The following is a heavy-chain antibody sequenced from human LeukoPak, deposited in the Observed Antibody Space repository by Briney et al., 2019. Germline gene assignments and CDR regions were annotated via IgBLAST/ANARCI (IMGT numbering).Heavy chain of an antibody. CDR2: TYTSGST. J-gene: IGHJ5*02. D-gene: IGHD3-16*02. CDR3: ARDGHYDYVWGSYQDNWFDP. CDR1: GGSISSYY. Sequence: SETLSLTCTVSGGSISSYYWSWIRQPAGKGLEWIGRTYTSGSTNYNPSLKSRVTMSVDTSKNQFSLKLSSVTAADTAVYYCARDGHYDYVWGSYQDNWFDPWGQGTLVTVSS. V-gene: IGHV4-4*07.